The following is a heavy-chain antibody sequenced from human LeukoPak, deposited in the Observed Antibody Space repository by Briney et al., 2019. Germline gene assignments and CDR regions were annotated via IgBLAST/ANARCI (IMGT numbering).Heavy chain of an antibody. V-gene: IGHV4-59*01. J-gene: IGHJ6*03. CDR3: ARLTNMEKDVTPTYYMDV. CDR1: GGSISSYY. D-gene: IGHD2-8*01. CDR2: IYYSGRT. Sequence: SETLSLTCTVSGGSISSYYWSWIRQPPRKGLERIGYIYYSGRTNYNPSLKSRVTISVDTSKSQFSLKLSSVTAADTDVYYCARLTNMEKDVTPTYYMDVWGKGTTVTVSS.